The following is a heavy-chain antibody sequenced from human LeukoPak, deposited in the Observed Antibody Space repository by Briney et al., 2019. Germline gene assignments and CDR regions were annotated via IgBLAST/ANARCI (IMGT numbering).Heavy chain of an antibody. CDR2: IYPSDSDT. Sequence: GESLKISCKGSGYYFTTNWMGWVRQMPGKGLEWMGIIYPSDSDTRYSPSFQGQVTISADKPISTAYLQWSSLRASDTAMYYCARLYGKEFDYWGQGTLVTVSS. D-gene: IGHD4-17*01. V-gene: IGHV5-51*01. CDR1: GYYFTTNW. J-gene: IGHJ4*02. CDR3: ARLYGKEFDY.